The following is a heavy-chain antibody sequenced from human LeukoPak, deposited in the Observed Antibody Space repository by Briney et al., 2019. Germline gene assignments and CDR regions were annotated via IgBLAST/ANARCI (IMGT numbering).Heavy chain of an antibody. Sequence: SQTLSLTCTVSGGSITSAGYSWGWIRQPAGKGLEWIGRIYSSGSTNSNPSLKSRVTISVDTSKNQFSLKLSSVTAADTAVYYCARGYCTGTSCSENRYYFDFWGQGTLVTVSS. D-gene: IGHD2-2*01. CDR1: GGSITSAGYS. CDR2: IYSSGST. J-gene: IGHJ4*02. V-gene: IGHV4-61*02. CDR3: ARGYCTGTSCSENRYYFDF.